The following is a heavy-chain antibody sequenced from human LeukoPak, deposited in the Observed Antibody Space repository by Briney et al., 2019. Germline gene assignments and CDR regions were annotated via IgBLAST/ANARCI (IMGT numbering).Heavy chain of an antibody. V-gene: IGHV3-74*01. CDR1: GFTFSSYW. D-gene: IGHD6-19*01. CDR3: AKDPPIAVALGGFDY. CDR2: IASDGSST. J-gene: IGHJ4*02. Sequence: GGSLRLSCAASGFTFSSYWMNWVRQAPGKGLVWVSRIASDGSSTTYADSVKGRFTISRDNSKNTLYLQMNSLRAEDTAVYYCAKDPPIAVALGGFDYWGQGTLVTVSS.